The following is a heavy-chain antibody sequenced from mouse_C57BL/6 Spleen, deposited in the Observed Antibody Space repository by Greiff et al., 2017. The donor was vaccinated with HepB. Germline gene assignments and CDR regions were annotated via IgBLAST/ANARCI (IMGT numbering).Heavy chain of an antibody. CDR1: GYTFTSYW. CDR3: ARNSDSSYYFGY. D-gene: IGHD1-1*01. J-gene: IGHJ2*01. V-gene: IGHV1-55*01. CDR2: IYPGSGST. Sequence: QVQLQQPGAELVKPGASVKMSCKASGYTFTSYWITWVKQRPGQGLEWIGDIYPGSGSTNYNEKFKSKATLTVDTSSSTAYMQLSSLTSEDSAVYYCARNSDSSYYFGYWGQGTTLTVSS.